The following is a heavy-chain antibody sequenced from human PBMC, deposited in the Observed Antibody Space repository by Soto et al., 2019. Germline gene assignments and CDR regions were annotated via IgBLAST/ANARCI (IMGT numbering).Heavy chain of an antibody. CDR2: ISNDGSNE. V-gene: IGHV3-30*18. CDR1: GFTFRWFG. J-gene: IGHJ4*02. CDR3: AKGEVRGIIPSYFDY. Sequence: PGGSLRLSCAGSGFTFRWFGMSWVRQAPGKGLEWVARISNDGSNEYYVDSVKGRFTISRDNSKNTLYLQMDSLRAEDTAVYYCAKGEVRGIIPSYFDYWGLGTLVTVSS. D-gene: IGHD3-10*01.